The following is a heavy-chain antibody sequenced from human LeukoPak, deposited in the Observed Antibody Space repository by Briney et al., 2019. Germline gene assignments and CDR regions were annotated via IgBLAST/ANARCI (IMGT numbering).Heavy chain of an antibody. CDR1: GGSLSNDTYY. Sequence: SETLSLTCTVSGGSLSNDTYYWGWIRQPPGKGLKWIGNIYHSGSTYYSPSLESRVTISVDTSKNQFSLKLTSVTAADTAVYYCARRRVLRFLQWYQSLFDIWGQGAVVAVSS. D-gene: IGHD3-3*01. J-gene: IGHJ3*02. V-gene: IGHV4-39*01. CDR3: ARRRVLRFLQWYQSLFDI. CDR2: IYHSGST.